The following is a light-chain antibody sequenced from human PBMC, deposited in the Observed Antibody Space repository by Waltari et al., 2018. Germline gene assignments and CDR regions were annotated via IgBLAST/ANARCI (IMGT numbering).Light chain of an antibody. J-gene: IGLJ2*01. Sequence: QCALTQPASVSGSPGQSITLSCTGTSSDVGSYNLVSWCQQHPGKAPKLMIYEASKRPSGVSNRFSGSKSGNTASLTISGLQAEDEADYFCSSYAGNCNLVVFGGGTKLTVL. CDR1: SSDVGSYNL. CDR2: EAS. CDR3: SSYAGNCNLVV. V-gene: IGLV2-23*01.